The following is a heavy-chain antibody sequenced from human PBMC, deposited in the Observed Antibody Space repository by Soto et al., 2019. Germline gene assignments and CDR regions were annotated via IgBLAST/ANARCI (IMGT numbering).Heavy chain of an antibody. CDR2: IVPIYRTE. V-gene: IGHV1-69*01. J-gene: IGHJ1*01. CDR3: VRDSVAKHSSI. D-gene: IGHD6-13*01. CDR1: GGTFSSYR. Sequence: QVQLVQSGAEVKKPGSSVKVSCKASGGTFSSYRINWVRQAPGQGLEWVSGIVPIYRTEDYAQKFQCRVTITAYESASPSYMEPRSPKSQVTAVYYCVRDSVAKHSSIWGQGTLVPVS.